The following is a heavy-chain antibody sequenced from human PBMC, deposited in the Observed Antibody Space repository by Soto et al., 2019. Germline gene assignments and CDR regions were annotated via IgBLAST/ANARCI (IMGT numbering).Heavy chain of an antibody. CDR3: ARVRVLLWFGEPEYYFDY. J-gene: IGHJ4*02. CDR1: DYTFISYG. CDR2: INPNSGGT. Sequence: ASVKVSCKASDYTFISYGISWVRQAPGQGLEWMGWINPNSGGTNYAQKFQGRVTMTRDTSISTAYVELSRLRSDDTAVYYCARVRVLLWFGEPEYYFDYWGQGTLVTVSS. D-gene: IGHD3-10*01. V-gene: IGHV1-2*02.